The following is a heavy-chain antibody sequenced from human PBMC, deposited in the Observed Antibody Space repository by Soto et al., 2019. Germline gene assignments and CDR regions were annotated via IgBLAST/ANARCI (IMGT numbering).Heavy chain of an antibody. J-gene: IGHJ2*01. CDR3: ARDFPITMVRGVSNWYFHL. CDR2: IIAIFGTA. CDR1: GGTFSSYA. D-gene: IGHD3-10*01. Sequence: QVQLVQSGAAVKKPGSSVKVSCKASGGTFSSYAISWVRQAPGQGLEWLGGIIAIFGTANYAQKFQGRVTMTADESTSTAYMELSSRGSEVTPVYYCARDFPITMVRGVSNWYFHLWGRGTLITVSS. V-gene: IGHV1-69*01.